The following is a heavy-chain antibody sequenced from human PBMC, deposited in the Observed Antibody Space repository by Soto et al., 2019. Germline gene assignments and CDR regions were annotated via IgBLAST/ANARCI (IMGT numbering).Heavy chain of an antibody. CDR3: ARDKFGDYGDYFYYGLDV. CDR2: ISSSGSYT. V-gene: IGHV3-11*05. D-gene: IGHD4-17*01. CDR1: GFTFSDYY. Sequence: QVQLVESGGDLVKPGGSLSLSCAASGFTFSDYYMSWIRQAPGKGLEWVSYISSSGSYTNYADSVKGRFTISRDNAKNSLYRQMNSLRAEDTAVYYCARDKFGDYGDYFYYGLDVWGQGTTVTVSS. J-gene: IGHJ6*02.